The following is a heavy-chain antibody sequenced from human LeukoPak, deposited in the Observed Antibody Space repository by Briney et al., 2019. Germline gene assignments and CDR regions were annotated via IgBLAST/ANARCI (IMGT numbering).Heavy chain of an antibody. V-gene: IGHV1-69*06. CDR1: GGTFSSYA. CDR2: IIPIFGTA. D-gene: IGHD1-26*01. CDR3: ARDVGIVGATAREYYFDY. Sequence: SVKVSCKASGGTFSSYAISWVRQAPGQGLEWMGGIIPIFGTANYAQKFQGRVAITADKSTSTAYMELSSLRSEDTAVYYCARDVGIVGATAREYYFDYWGQGTLVTVSS. J-gene: IGHJ4*02.